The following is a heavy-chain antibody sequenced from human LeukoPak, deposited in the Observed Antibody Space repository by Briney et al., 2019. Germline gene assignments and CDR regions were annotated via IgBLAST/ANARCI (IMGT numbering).Heavy chain of an antibody. Sequence: GGSLRLSCAASGFTFSSYWMGWVRQAPGKGLEWVANIMQDGSEKYYVDSVKGRFTISRDNAKNSLYLQMNSLRAEDTAVYYCVRDLYGDYNWFDPWGQGTLVTVSS. D-gene: IGHD4-17*01. CDR2: IMQDGSEK. J-gene: IGHJ5*02. CDR1: GFTFSSYW. CDR3: VRDLYGDYNWFDP. V-gene: IGHV3-7*01.